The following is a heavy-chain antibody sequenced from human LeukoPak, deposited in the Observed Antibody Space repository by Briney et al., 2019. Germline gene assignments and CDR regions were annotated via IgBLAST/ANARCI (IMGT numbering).Heavy chain of an antibody. Sequence: SETLSLTCTVSGGSISSYYWSWIRQPPGKGLEWIGYIYYSGSTNYNPSLKSRVTMSVDTSKNQFSLKLSSVTAADTAVYYCARAKGSGSRVDYWGQGTLVTVSS. V-gene: IGHV4-59*12. CDR2: IYYSGST. CDR1: GGSISSYY. D-gene: IGHD3-10*01. J-gene: IGHJ4*02. CDR3: ARAKGSGSRVDY.